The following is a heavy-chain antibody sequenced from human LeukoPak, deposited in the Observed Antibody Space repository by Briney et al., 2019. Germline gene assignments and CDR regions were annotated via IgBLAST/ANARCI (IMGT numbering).Heavy chain of an antibody. CDR2: FKSKTDGGTT. Sequence: MTGGSLRLSCAASGFIFSNAWMSWVRQAQGKGLEWVGRFKSKTDGGTTDYAAPVKGRFTISRDDSKNTLCLQMNSLKTEDTAVYYCTTDWVGATTYYFDYWGQGTLVTVSS. D-gene: IGHD1-26*01. CDR3: TTDWVGATTYYFDY. V-gene: IGHV3-15*01. CDR1: GFIFSNAW. J-gene: IGHJ4*02.